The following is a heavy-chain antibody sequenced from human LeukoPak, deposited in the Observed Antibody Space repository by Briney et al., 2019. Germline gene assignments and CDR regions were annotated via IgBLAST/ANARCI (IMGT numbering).Heavy chain of an antibody. CDR3: AREEEAYSGSRIDY. V-gene: IGHV3-23*01. CDR2: TSGSGSSI. Sequence: PGGSLRLSCAASGLTFSNYAMSWVRQAPGKGLEWVSGTSGSGSSIYYADSVKGRFTISRDNSKNTSYMQMNSLRAEDTAAYYCAREEEAYSGSRIDYWGQGTLVTVSS. J-gene: IGHJ4*02. CDR1: GLTFSNYA. D-gene: IGHD1-26*01.